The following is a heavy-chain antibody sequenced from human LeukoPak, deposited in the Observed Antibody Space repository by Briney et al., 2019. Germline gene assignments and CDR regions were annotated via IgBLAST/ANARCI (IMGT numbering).Heavy chain of an antibody. CDR3: ARVTRDGYNYCLDY. CDR2: IYYSGST. D-gene: IGHD5-24*01. Sequence: PSETLSLTCTVSGGSISSYYWSWIRQPPGKGLEWIGYIYYSGSTNYNPSLKSRVTISVDTSKNQFSLKLSSVTAADTAVYYCARVTRDGYNYCLDYWGQGTLVTVSS. CDR1: GGSISSYY. J-gene: IGHJ4*02. V-gene: IGHV4-59*01.